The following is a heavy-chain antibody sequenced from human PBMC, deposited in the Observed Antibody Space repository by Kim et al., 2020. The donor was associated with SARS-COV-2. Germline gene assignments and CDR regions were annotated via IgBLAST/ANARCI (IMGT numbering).Heavy chain of an antibody. CDR3: ARYVGASYWYFDL. J-gene: IGHJ2*01. D-gene: IGHD1-26*01. Sequence: SETLSLTCTVSGGSITGYYWSWIRQPPGKGLDWIGYIYYSRSTNYNPSLKSRVTISVDTSKNQFSLKLSSVTAADTAVYYCARYVGASYWYFDLWGRGTLFTVSS. V-gene: IGHV4-59*13. CDR2: IYYSRST. CDR1: GGSITGYY.